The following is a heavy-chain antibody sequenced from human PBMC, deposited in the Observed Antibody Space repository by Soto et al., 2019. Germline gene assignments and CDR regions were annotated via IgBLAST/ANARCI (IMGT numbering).Heavy chain of an antibody. Sequence: EVQLLESGGGLVQPGESLRLSCAASGFTFSSYAMSWVRQAPGKGLEWVAVISGSDDSTYYADSVKGRFTISRDNSNPTLYPHLNSLVAEDTAVYYCAKRSSSSTFAYWGQGTLVTVSS. CDR3: AKRSSSSTFAY. D-gene: IGHD6-6*01. CDR2: ISGSDDST. CDR1: GFTFSSYA. J-gene: IGHJ4*02. V-gene: IGHV3-23*01.